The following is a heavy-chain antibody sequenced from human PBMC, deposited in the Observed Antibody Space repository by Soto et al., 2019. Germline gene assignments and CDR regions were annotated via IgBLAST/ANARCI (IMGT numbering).Heavy chain of an antibody. V-gene: IGHV5-10-1*01. D-gene: IGHD2-21*01. Sequence: PGESLKISCKGSVYSFTTYWISWVRQMPGKGLEWMGRIDPSDSYSNYSPSFQGHVTISADKSISTAYLQWSSLKASDTAMYYCARGRDGYNPNWFDPSGQGTLVTVSS. CDR3: ARGRDGYNPNWFDP. CDR2: IDPSDSYS. J-gene: IGHJ5*02. CDR1: VYSFTTYW.